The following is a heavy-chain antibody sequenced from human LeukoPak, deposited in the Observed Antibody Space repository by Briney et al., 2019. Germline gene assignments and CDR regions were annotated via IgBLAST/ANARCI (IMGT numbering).Heavy chain of an antibody. J-gene: IGHJ4*02. CDR1: GFTFSSNA. CDR3: AKDAPVNIVVVPAANS. V-gene: IGHV3-23*01. D-gene: IGHD2-2*01. Sequence: AGSLSLSCAASGFTFSSNAMSWVRQGQGQGLGWVSVISGSGGSTNYADSVKGRFTISRDNSKNTLYLQMNSLRAEDTAVYYCAKDAPVNIVVVPAANSWGQGTLVTVSS. CDR2: ISGSGGST.